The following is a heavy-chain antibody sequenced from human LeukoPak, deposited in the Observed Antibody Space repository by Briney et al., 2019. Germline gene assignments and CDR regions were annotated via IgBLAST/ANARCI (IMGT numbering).Heavy chain of an antibody. CDR3: AKAVDRYSSSPFDY. V-gene: IGHV3-23*01. J-gene: IGHJ4*02. Sequence: PGGSLRLSCAASGFTFSNYAMTWVRQAPGKGLEWVSSISGSGGSTYSADSVKGRFTISRDNSKNTLYVQMNSLRGEDTAVYYCAKAVDRYSSSPFDYWGQGTLVTVSS. CDR1: GFTFSNYA. CDR2: ISGSGGST. D-gene: IGHD6-6*01.